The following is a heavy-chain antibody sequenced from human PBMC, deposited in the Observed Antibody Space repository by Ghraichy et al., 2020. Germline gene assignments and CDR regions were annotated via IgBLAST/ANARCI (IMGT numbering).Heavy chain of an antibody. CDR1: GFTFSNAW. Sequence: LSITCAASGFTFSNAWMSWVRQAPGKGLEWISATSGSGSLTYYADSVKGRFTISRDNSKNTLYVQMNSLRAEDTAVYYCAKDGTRDYYFDYWGQGTLVTVSS. CDR2: TSGSGSLT. V-gene: IGHV3-23*01. CDR3: AKDGTRDYYFDY. D-gene: IGHD5-24*01. J-gene: IGHJ4*02.